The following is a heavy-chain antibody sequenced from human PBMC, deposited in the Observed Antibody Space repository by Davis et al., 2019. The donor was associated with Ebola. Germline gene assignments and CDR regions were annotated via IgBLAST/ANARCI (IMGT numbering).Heavy chain of an antibody. CDR2: IYPGDSDT. V-gene: IGHV5-51*01. J-gene: IGHJ3*02. Sequence: PGGSLRLSCKGSGYSFTSYWIGWVRQMPGKGLEWMGIIYPGDSDTRYSPSFQGQVTISADKSISTAYLQWSSLKASDTAMYYCARGDFYDYVWGSYPRGVPDIWGQGTMVTVSS. CDR3: ARGDFYDYVWGSYPRGVPDI. D-gene: IGHD3-16*01. CDR1: GYSFTSYW.